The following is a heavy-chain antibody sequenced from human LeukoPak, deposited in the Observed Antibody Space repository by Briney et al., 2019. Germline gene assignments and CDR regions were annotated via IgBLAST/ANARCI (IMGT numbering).Heavy chain of an antibody. Sequence: SETLSHTCTVSGGSISSSSYYWGWIRQPPGKGLEWIGSMYYSGSTYYNPSLKSRVTISVDTSKNQLSLKLSSVTAADTAVYYCARPGYCTNGICYEYGYWGQGTLVTVSS. CDR2: MYYSGST. J-gene: IGHJ4*02. CDR1: GGSISSSSYY. CDR3: ARPGYCTNGICYEYGY. D-gene: IGHD2-8*01. V-gene: IGHV4-39*01.